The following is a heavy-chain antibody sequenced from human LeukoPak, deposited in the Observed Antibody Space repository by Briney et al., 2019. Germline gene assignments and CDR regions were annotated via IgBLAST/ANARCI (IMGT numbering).Heavy chain of an antibody. CDR3: ANSISMDFEY. CDR1: GGSVSRHY. Sequence: SETLSLTCTVSGGSVSRHYWNWIRQPAGKGLEWIGRFYNSGTTDYNPSLESRATISIDRSKNQFSLNLTSVTAADTAVYYCANSISMDFEYWGQGTLVTVSS. V-gene: IGHV4-4*07. D-gene: IGHD2/OR15-2a*01. CDR2: FYNSGTT. J-gene: IGHJ4*02.